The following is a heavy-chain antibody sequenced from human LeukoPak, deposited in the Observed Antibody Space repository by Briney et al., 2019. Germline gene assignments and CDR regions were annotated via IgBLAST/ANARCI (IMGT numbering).Heavy chain of an antibody. CDR2: IKQDGSEK. Sequence: GGSLRLSCAASGFTFSSYWMSWVRQAPGKGLEWVANIKQDGSEKYYVDSVKGRFTISRDNAKNSLYLQMNSLRAEDTAVYYCAREGSYYYGSGTLNWGQGTLVTVSS. CDR1: GFTFSSYW. V-gene: IGHV3-7*01. CDR3: AREGSYYYGSGTLN. D-gene: IGHD3-10*01. J-gene: IGHJ4*02.